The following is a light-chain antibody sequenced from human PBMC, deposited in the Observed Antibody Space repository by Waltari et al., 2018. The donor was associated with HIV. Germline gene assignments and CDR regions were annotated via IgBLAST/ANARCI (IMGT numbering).Light chain of an antibody. Sequence: QSALTQPRSVTGSPGQSVTISCTGTSSDVGGYNYVSWYQQNPGKAPKLILYDVSKRPSGVPDRFSGSKSGNTASLTISGLQAEDEVHYYCCSYAGSHTPWVFGGGTKVTVL. V-gene: IGLV2-11*01. CDR1: SSDVGGYNY. J-gene: IGLJ3*02. CDR2: DVS. CDR3: CSYAGSHTPWV.